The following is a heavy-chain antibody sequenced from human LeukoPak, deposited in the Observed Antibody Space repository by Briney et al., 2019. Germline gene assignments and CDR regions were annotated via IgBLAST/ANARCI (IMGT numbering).Heavy chain of an antibody. V-gene: IGHV1-69*13. CDR3: ALVGGVLSGLIWFDP. CDR2: IIPIFGTA. J-gene: IGHJ5*02. Sequence: SVKVSCKASGGTFSSYAISWVRQAPGQGLEWMGGIIPIFGTANYAQKFQGRVTITADESTSTAYMELSSLRSEDTAVYYCALVGGVLSGLIWFDPWGQGTLVTVSS. CDR1: GGTFSSYA. D-gene: IGHD1-26*01.